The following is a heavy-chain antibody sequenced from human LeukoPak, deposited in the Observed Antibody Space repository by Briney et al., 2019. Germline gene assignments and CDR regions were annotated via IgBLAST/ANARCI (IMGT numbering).Heavy chain of an antibody. CDR1: GGSISSYY. D-gene: IGHD6-13*01. J-gene: IGHJ4*02. CDR2: IYYNGST. Sequence: SETLSLTCTVSGGSISSYYWSWIRQPPGKGLEWIGYIYYNGSTNYNPSLKSRVTISVDTSKNQFSLKLSSVTAADTAVYYCARWESSGTFDYWGQGTLVTVSS. V-gene: IGHV4-59*01. CDR3: ARWESSGTFDY.